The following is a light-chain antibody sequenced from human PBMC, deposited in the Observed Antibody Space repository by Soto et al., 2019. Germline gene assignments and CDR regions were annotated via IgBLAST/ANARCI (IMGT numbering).Light chain of an antibody. CDR2: WAS. CDR1: QSVLYSSNNKNY. Sequence: DIVMTQSPDSLAVSLGERATINCKSSQSVLYSSNNKNYLAWYQQKPRQPPKLLIYWASTRESGVPDRFSGSGSGTDFTLTISSLQAEDVAVYYCQQYYSLPRTFGQGTKVEIK. J-gene: IGKJ1*01. V-gene: IGKV4-1*01. CDR3: QQYYSLPRT.